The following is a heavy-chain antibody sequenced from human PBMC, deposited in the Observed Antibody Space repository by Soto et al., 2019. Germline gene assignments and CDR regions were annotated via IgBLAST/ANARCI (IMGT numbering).Heavy chain of an antibody. D-gene: IGHD3-10*01. V-gene: IGHV4-59*12. CDR1: SGSISGYY. CDR3: ARVHAYMDGFPFDS. CDR2: VHYSGSS. Sequence: SETLSLTCTVSSGSISGYYWSWIRQPPGRGLEWIGYVHYSGSSSYNPSLKSRVTISLDTSNNQFSLNLRSVTAADTAVYYCARVHAYMDGFPFDSWGHGTLVTVSS. J-gene: IGHJ4*01.